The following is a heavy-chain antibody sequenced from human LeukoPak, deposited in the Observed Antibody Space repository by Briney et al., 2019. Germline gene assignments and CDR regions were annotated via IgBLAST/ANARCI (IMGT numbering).Heavy chain of an antibody. CDR3: ARGSRTSVDY. J-gene: IGHJ4*02. V-gene: IGHV4-59*01. CDR1: GGSISNYY. Sequence: PSETLSLTCSVPGGSISNYYWSWIRQPPGKGLEWMGYIYKSGNTTYNPSLKCRVNISVDTSKNEFSLNLSSVIAADTAVYYCARGSRTSVDYWGQGTLVSAS. D-gene: IGHD2-2*01. CDR2: IYKSGNT.